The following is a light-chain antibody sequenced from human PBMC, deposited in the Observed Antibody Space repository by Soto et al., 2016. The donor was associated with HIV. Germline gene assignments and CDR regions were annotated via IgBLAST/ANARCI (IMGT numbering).Light chain of an antibody. V-gene: IGLV3-19*01. Sequence: SSELTQDPAVPVALGQTVRTTCQGDSLRSYYASWYQQKPGQAPILVMYGKNNRPSGIPDRFSGSSSGNTGSLTITGTQAEDEADYYCNSRDSSGNHWVFGGGTKLTV. J-gene: IGLJ3*02. CDR3: NSRDSSGNHWV. CDR2: GKN. CDR1: SLRSYY.